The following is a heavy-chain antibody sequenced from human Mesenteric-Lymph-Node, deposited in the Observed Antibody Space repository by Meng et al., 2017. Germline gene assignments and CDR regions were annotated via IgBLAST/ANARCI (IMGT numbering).Heavy chain of an antibody. J-gene: IGHJ4*02. CDR2: IIPYSGDT. CDR1: GYTFTSYG. Sequence: ASVKVSCKASGYTFTSYGIHWVRQAPGQGLEWMGWIIPYSGDTNFAQIFQGRVTMTRDTSSSTAYMELSRLGSDDTAVYYCVRRSIAAVGFDYWGPGTLVTVSS. CDR3: VRRSIAAVGFDY. D-gene: IGHD6-13*01. V-gene: IGHV1-2*02.